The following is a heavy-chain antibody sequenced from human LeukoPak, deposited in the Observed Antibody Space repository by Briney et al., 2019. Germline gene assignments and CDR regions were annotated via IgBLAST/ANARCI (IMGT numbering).Heavy chain of an antibody. CDR3: ADRIAVAGYFDY. CDR1: GGSFSGYY. Sequence: PSETLSLTFAVYGGSFSGYYWSWIRQPPGKGLEWIGEINHSGSTNYNPSLKSRVTISVDKSKNQFSLKLSSVTAADTAVYYCADRIAVAGYFDYWGQGTLVTVSS. J-gene: IGHJ4*02. V-gene: IGHV4-34*01. CDR2: INHSGST. D-gene: IGHD6-19*01.